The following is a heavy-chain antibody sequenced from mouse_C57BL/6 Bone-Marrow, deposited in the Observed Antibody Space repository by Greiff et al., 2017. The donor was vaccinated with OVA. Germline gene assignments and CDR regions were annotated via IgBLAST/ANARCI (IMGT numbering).Heavy chain of an antibody. CDR1: GYNFTSYW. V-gene: IGHV1-64*01. CDR2: IHPNSGST. Sequence: QVLLLQPGAELVKPGASVKLSCKASGYNFTSYWMHWVKQRPGQGLEWIGMIHPNSGSTNYNEKFKSKATLTVDKSSSTAYMQLSSLTSEDSAFYYCARRIPFAYWGQGTLVTVSA. CDR3: ARRIPFAY. J-gene: IGHJ3*01.